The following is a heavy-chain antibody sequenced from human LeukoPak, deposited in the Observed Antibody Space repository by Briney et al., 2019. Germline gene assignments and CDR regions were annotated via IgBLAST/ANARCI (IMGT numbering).Heavy chain of an antibody. CDR2: TNPNSGGT. Sequence: GASVKVSCKASRYTFTGYYMHWVRQAPGRGLEWMGWTNPNSGGTNYAQKFQGRVTMTRDTSISTAYMELSRLRSDDTAVYYCARAAIVGATTPPHFDYWGQGTLVTVSS. CDR3: ARAAIVGATTPPHFDY. CDR1: RYTFTGYY. J-gene: IGHJ4*02. D-gene: IGHD1-26*01. V-gene: IGHV1-2*02.